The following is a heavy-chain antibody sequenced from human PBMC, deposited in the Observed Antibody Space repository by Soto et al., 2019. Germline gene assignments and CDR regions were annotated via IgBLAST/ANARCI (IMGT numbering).Heavy chain of an antibody. Sequence: GGSLRLSCSASGFTLSSYAMSWVRQAPGKGLEWVSSISAGGDMTYNSDSVKGRFTISRDNANNSVYLQMSSLRAEDTAIYYCATATYFDFWSGAFNTWGQGTMVTVSS. CDR2: ISAGGDMT. CDR3: ATATYFDFWSGAFNT. CDR1: GFTLSSYA. V-gene: IGHV3-23*01. J-gene: IGHJ3*02. D-gene: IGHD3-3*01.